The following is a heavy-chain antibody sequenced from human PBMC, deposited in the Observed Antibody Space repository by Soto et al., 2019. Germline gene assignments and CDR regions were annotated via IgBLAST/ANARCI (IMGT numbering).Heavy chain of an antibody. J-gene: IGHJ4*02. Sequence: EVRLVESGGGLVQPGGSLRLSCAASGFTFSNSWIHWVRQAPGKGLVWVSRINSGGTTTNYADSVKGRFTISRDNAKNTLYLQLNSLRVEDTAVYYCVNGGYTGAGIYYFDSWGQGTLVTVSS. CDR1: GFTFSNSW. CDR3: VNGGYTGAGIYYFDS. CDR2: INSGGTTT. V-gene: IGHV3-74*01. D-gene: IGHD5-12*01.